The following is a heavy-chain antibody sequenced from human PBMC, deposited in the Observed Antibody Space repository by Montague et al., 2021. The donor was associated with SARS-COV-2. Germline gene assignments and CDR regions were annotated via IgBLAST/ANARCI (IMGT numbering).Heavy chain of an antibody. CDR2: IYHSGTT. J-gene: IGHJ3*02. Sequence: SETLSLTCTVSGFSIGSGDYWGWIRQPPGKGLEWIGSIYHSGTTYYSPSLQSRLTMSIDTSTNQFSLRLTSVTAADTAVFFCVREKAGGLRNVFGIWGQGTTVTVSS. CDR1: GFSIGSGDY. V-gene: IGHV4-38-2*02. CDR3: VREKAGGLRNVFGI.